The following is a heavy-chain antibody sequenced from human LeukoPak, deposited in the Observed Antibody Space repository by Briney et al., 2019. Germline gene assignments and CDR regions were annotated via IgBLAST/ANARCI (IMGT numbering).Heavy chain of an antibody. CDR2: IYHSGST. CDR3: ARDDSSGYSSRGVFDI. D-gene: IGHD3-22*01. J-gene: IGHJ3*02. CDR1: GYSISSGYY. Sequence: SETLSLTCTVSGYSISSGYYWGWIRQPPGKGLEWIGNIYHSGSTYYNPSLKSRVTISVDTSKNQFSLKLSSVTAADTAVYYCARDDSSGYSSRGVFDIWGQGTMVTVSS. V-gene: IGHV4-38-2*02.